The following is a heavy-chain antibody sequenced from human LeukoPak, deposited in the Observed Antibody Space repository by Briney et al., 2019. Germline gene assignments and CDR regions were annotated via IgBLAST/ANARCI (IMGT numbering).Heavy chain of an antibody. CDR3: ATHSGSYFGDAFDI. CDR1: GGSISSYY. V-gene: IGHV4-59*01. CDR2: IYYSGST. J-gene: IGHJ3*02. D-gene: IGHD1-26*01. Sequence: PSETLSLTCTVSGGSISSYYWSWIRQPPGKGLEWIGYIYYSGSTNYNPSLKSRVTISVDTSKNQFSLKLSSVTAADTAAYYCATHSGSYFGDAFDIWGQGTMVTVSS.